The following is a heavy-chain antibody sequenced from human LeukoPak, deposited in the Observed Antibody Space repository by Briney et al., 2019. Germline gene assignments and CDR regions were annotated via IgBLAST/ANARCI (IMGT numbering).Heavy chain of an antibody. J-gene: IGHJ3*02. CDR2: INPNSGGT. V-gene: IGHV1-2*02. D-gene: IGHD3-10*01. Sequence: GASVKVSCKASGYTFTGYYMHWVRQAPGQGLEWMGWINPNSGGTNYAQKFQGRVTMTRDTSISTAYMELSSLRSEDTAVYYCARGKGKLLWFREFPQNAFDIWGQGTMVTVSS. CDR1: GYTFTGYY. CDR3: ARGKGKLLWFREFPQNAFDI.